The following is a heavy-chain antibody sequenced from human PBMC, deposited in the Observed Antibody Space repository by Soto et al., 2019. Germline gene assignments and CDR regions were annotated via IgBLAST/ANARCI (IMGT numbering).Heavy chain of an antibody. CDR2: IYYSVSN. CDR3: ARVTRADILTGYYPAEPPYYSEY. J-gene: IGHJ4*02. V-gene: IGHV4-59*01. Sequence: PSETLSLTCTVSGGSISSYYWSWIRQPPGKGLEWIGYIYYSVSNNYNPSLKSRVTISVDTSKNQFSLKLSSVTAADTAVYYCARVTRADILTGYYPAEPPYYSEYWGKGNLVTVSA. CDR1: GGSISSYY. D-gene: IGHD3-9*01.